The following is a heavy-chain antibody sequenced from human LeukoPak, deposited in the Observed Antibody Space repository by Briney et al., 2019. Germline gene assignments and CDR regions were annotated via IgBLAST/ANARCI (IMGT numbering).Heavy chain of an antibody. CDR1: GGSISSYY. CDR2: IYYSGST. CDR3: AREEKQLAPKTNWFDP. V-gene: IGHV4-59*12. J-gene: IGHJ5*02. D-gene: IGHD6-6*01. Sequence: PSETLSLTCTVSGGSISSYYWSWIRQPPGKGLEWIGYIYYSGSTNYNPSLKSRVTISVDTSKNQFSLKLSSVTAADTAVYYCAREEKQLAPKTNWFDPWGQGTLVTVSS.